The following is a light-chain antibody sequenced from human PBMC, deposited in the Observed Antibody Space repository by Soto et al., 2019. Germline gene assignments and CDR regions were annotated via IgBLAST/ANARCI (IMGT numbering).Light chain of an antibody. CDR2: RNN. CDR1: TSNIGSNY. CDR3: ATCDDSLNGVYV. Sequence: QSVLTQPPSASGTPGQGVTISCSGSTSNIGSNYVYWYQQLPGTAPKLLIYRNNQRPSGVPDRFSGSKSGTSASLAISGLRSGDEAGHFCATCDDSLNGVYVFGTGRKVTVL. J-gene: IGLJ1*01. V-gene: IGLV1-47*01.